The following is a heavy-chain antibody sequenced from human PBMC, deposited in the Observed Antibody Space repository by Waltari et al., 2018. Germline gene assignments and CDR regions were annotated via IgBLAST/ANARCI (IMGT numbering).Heavy chain of an antibody. Sequence: QVQLQQWGAGLLKPSETLSLTCAVYGGSFSGYYWSWIRQPPGKGLEWIGDINHSGSTNYNPSLKSRVTISVDTSKNQFSLKLSSVTAADTAVYYCARGHLGAPSIAALDYWGQGTLVTVSS. V-gene: IGHV4-34*01. D-gene: IGHD6-6*01. CDR3: ARGHLGAPSIAALDY. CDR2: INHSGST. CDR1: GGSFSGYY. J-gene: IGHJ4*02.